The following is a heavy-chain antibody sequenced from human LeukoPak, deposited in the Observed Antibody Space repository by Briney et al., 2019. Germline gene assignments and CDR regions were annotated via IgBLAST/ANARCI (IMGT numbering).Heavy chain of an antibody. Sequence: SVTVSFKSSGYTFTSYDMHLVRLPPGPGHERMGVINAGNGDTEYSQKFPGRVTITRDTSASTAYVELGSLRSEDTSVYYCAREGCSNLYYFDYWGQGTLVTGCS. D-gene: IGHD2-2*01. J-gene: IGHJ4*02. V-gene: IGHV1-3*01. CDR2: INAGNGDT. CDR1: GYTFTSYD. CDR3: AREGCSNLYYFDY.